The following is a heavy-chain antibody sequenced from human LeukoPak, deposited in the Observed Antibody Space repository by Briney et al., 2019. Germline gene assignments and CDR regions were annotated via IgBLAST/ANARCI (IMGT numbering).Heavy chain of an antibody. CDR2: ISSSGGSP. V-gene: IGHV3-23*01. CDR1: GFTFSTYA. CDR3: AKDQALSLSSSRALDY. J-gene: IGHJ4*02. Sequence: GGSLRLSCVASGFTFSTYALSWVRQAPGKGLEWDSAISSSGGSPYYADSVNGRFTISRDNSKNTLYLQMNSLRAEDTALYYCAKDQALSLSSSRALDYWGQGTLVTVSS. D-gene: IGHD2-2*01.